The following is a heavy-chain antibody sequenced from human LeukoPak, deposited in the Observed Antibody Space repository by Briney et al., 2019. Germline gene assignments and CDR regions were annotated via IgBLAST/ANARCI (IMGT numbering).Heavy chain of an antibody. D-gene: IGHD6-19*01. V-gene: IGHV3-43*02. CDR2: ITGDGGST. CDR3: AKDRDTSGWDY. Sequence: GGSLRLSCAASGFTFSSYAKHWIRQAPGKGLEWVSFITGDGGSTDYADSVKGRFTISRDNSINSLYLQMNSLKTEDTALYYCAKDRDTSGWDYWGQGTLVTVSS. CDR1: GFTFSSYA. J-gene: IGHJ4*02.